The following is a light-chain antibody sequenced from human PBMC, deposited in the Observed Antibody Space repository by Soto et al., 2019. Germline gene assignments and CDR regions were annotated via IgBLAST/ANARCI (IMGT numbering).Light chain of an antibody. J-gene: IGLJ1*01. V-gene: IGLV2-14*01. CDR3: CSYSSSSPADV. CDR2: DVT. CDR1: SSDVGGYNY. Sequence: QSALTQPASVSGSPGQSITISCTGTSSDVGGYNYVSWYQQHPGKAPTLMLYDVTNRPSGVSNRFSGSKSGNTASLTISGLQAEDEADYYCCSYSSSSPADVFGNGTKVTVL.